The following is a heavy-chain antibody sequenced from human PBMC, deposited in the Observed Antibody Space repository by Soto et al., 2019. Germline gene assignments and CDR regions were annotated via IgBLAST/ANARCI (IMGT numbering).Heavy chain of an antibody. V-gene: IGHV4-39*02. Sequence: SETLSLTCTVSGGSISSSSYYWGWIRQPPGKGLEWIGRIYYSGSTYYNPSLKSRVTISVDTSKNQFSLKLSSVTAADTAVYYCAREQKGYCISTSCYGNAFDIRGQGTMVTVSS. J-gene: IGHJ3*02. CDR2: IYYSGST. D-gene: IGHD2-2*01. CDR3: AREQKGYCISTSCYGNAFDI. CDR1: GGSISSSSYY.